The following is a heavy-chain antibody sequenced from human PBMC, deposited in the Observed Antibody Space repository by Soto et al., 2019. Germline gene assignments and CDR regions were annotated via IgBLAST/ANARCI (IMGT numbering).Heavy chain of an antibody. CDR3: AHRENCSGGSCYSDWFDP. V-gene: IGHV2-5*02. CDR2: IYWDDDK. D-gene: IGHD2-15*01. J-gene: IGHJ5*02. CDR1: GFSLRTGGVG. Sequence: QITLKGSGPPLVKPTQPLTLPCTFSGFSLRTGGVGVGWIRQPPGKALEWLALIYWDDDKGYSPSLKSRLTITKDTSKNQVVLTLTNMDPVDTATYYCAHRENCSGGSCYSDWFDPWGPGTLVTVSS.